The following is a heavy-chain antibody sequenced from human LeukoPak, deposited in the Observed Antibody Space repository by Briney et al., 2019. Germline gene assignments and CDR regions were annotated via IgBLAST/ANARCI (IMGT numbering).Heavy chain of an antibody. CDR2: IYYSGST. D-gene: IGHD3-3*01. Sequence: SETLSLTCTVSGGSISSSSYYWGWIRQPPGKGLEWIGSIYYSGSTYYNPSLKSRVTISVDTSKNQFSLKLSSVTAADTAVYYCASGFDFWSGYFNLHQKYYFDYWGQGTLVTVSS. J-gene: IGHJ4*02. V-gene: IGHV4-39*07. CDR3: ASGFDFWSGYFNLHQKYYFDY. CDR1: GGSISSSSYY.